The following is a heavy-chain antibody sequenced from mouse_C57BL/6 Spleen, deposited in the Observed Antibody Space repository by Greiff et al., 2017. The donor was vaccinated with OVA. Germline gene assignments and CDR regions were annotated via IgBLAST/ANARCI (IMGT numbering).Heavy chain of an antibody. CDR1: GFTFSDYG. V-gene: IGHV5-17*01. J-gene: IGHJ1*03. CDR3: AKGASYDGYPYWYFDV. D-gene: IGHD2-3*01. CDR2: ISSGSSTI. Sequence: VQRVESGGGLVKPGGSLKLSCAASGFTFSDYGMHWVRQAPRKGLEWVAYISSGSSTIYYADTVKGRFTISRDNAKNTLFLQMTSLRSEDTAMYYCAKGASYDGYPYWYFDVWGTGTTVTVSS.